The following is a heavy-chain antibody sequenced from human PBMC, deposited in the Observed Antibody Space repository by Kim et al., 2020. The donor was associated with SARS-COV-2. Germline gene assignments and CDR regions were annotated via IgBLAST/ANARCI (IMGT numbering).Heavy chain of an antibody. CDR1: GFTFSSYA. V-gene: IGHV3-30*04. CDR2: ISYDGSNK. CDR3: AREDSIGSGSYNGGGKYYFDY. D-gene: IGHD3-10*01. Sequence: GGSLRLSCAASGFTFSSYAMHWFRQAPGKGLEWVAVISYDGSNKYYADSVKGRFTISRDNSKNTLYLQMNSLRAEDTAVYYCAREDSIGSGSYNGGGKYYFDYWGQGTLVTVSS. J-gene: IGHJ4*02.